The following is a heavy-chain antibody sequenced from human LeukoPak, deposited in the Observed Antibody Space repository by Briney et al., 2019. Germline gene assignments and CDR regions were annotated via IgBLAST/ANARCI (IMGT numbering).Heavy chain of an antibody. CDR1: GYTFTSYY. CDR3: ARGPINSSGYYYMDV. Sequence: ASVKVSCKASGYTFTSYYMHWVRQAPGQGLEWMGIINPSGGSTSYAQEFQGRVTMTRDTSTSTVYMELSSLRSEDTAVYHCARGPINSSGYYYMDVWGKGTTVTVSS. J-gene: IGHJ6*03. D-gene: IGHD5-18*01. V-gene: IGHV1-46*03. CDR2: INPSGGST.